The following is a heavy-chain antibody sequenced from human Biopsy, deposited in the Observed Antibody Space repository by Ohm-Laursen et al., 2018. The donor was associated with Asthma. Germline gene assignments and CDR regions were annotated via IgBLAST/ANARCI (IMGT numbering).Heavy chain of an antibody. CDR3: ARKAGSCISRTCYSLDF. D-gene: IGHD2-2*01. CDR2: INSVFGTT. V-gene: IGHV1-69*01. Sequence: SSVKVSRKSLGGTLNTYVIGWVRQAPGQGLEWMGGINSVFGTTTYPQKFQDRVTITADDSTSTVYMELSSLRSEDTAVYYCARKAGSCISRTCYSLDFWGQGTLVTVSS. J-gene: IGHJ4*02. CDR1: GGTLNTYV.